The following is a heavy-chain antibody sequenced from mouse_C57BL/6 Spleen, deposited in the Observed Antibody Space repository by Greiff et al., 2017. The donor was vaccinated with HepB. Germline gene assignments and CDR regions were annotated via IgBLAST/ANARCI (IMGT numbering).Heavy chain of an antibody. CDR2: IYPGGGYT. V-gene: IGHV1-63*01. CDR3: ARQDYYAMDY. CDR1: GYTFTNYW. Sequence: QVQLKESGAELVRPGTSVKMSCKASGYTFTNYWIGWAKQRPGHGLEWIGDIYPGGGYTNYNEKFKGKATLTADKSSSTAYMQFSSLTSEDSAIYYCARQDYYAMDYWGQGTSVTVSS. J-gene: IGHJ4*01.